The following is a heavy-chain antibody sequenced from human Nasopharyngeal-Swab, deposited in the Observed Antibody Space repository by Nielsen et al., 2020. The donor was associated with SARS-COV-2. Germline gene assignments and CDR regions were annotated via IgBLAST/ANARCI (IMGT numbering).Heavy chain of an antibody. J-gene: IGHJ3*02. D-gene: IGHD1-26*01. Sequence: GESLKISCAASGFTFSSYSMNWVRQAPGKGLEWVSSISSSSSYIYYADSVKGRFTISRDNAKNSLYLQMNSLRAEDTAVYYCARHEIKWELLVDIWGQGTMVTVSS. V-gene: IGHV3-21*01. CDR2: ISSSSSYI. CDR1: GFTFSSYS. CDR3: ARHEIKWELLVDI.